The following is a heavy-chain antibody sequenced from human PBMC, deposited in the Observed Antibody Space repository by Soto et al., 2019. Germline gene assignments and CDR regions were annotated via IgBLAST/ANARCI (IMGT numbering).Heavy chain of an antibody. V-gene: IGHV3-66*01. CDR1: GFIVSGNY. Sequence: PGGSLRLSCAAAGFIVSGNYRSWVRQAPGKGLEWVSVIYSGGSTNYADSVKGRFIISRDNSKNTLYLQMNSLRGEDTAVYYCARDQPWFDPWGQGTLVTVSS. CDR3: ARDQPWFDP. J-gene: IGHJ5*02. CDR2: IYSGGST.